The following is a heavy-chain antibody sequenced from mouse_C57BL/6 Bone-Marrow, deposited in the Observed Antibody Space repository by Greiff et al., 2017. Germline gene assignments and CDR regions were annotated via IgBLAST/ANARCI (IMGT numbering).Heavy chain of an antibody. CDR1: GYAFTNYL. D-gene: IGHD1-1*01. J-gene: IGHJ1*03. CDR3: ASGNYYGSSPHWYFDV. Sequence: QVQLQQSGAELVRPGTSVKVSCKASGYAFTNYLIEWVKQRPGQGLEWIGVINPGSGGTNYNEKFKGKATLTADKSSSTAYMQLSSLTSEDSAVYFCASGNYYGSSPHWYFDVWGKGTTVTVSS. V-gene: IGHV1-54*01. CDR2: INPGSGGT.